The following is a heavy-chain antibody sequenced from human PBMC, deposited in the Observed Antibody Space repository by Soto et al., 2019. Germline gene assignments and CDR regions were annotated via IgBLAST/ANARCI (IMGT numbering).Heavy chain of an antibody. V-gene: IGHV4-30-4*02. J-gene: IGHJ4*02. CDR3: GRALTRYAPIDY. CDR2: IYDSGST. D-gene: IGHD3-16*01. CDR1: GGSISSGDPC. Sequence: PSETLSLTCTVSGGSISSGDPCWSWVRQPPGKGREWVGYIYDSGSTYYNPALKSRLSISVDTSKNRFYLELSSVTAADTAVYYCGRALTRYAPIDYWGQGTLVTVSS.